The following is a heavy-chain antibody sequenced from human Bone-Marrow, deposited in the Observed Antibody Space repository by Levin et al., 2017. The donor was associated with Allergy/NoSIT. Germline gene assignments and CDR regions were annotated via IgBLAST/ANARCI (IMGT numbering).Heavy chain of an antibody. V-gene: IGHV3-48*02. CDR2: ITSSGYRT. J-gene: IGHJ4*02. CDR3: ARDPARGYYDSSGYSGDH. D-gene: IGHD3-22*01. CDR1: GFPFRHYT. Sequence: LSLTCAASGFPFRHYTMNWVRQAPGKGLEWVSCITSSGYRTYYAASVKGRFTFPRDNAKNSLYLQLNRLRDEDTAMYYCARDPARGYYDSSGYSGDHWGQGTLVTVSS.